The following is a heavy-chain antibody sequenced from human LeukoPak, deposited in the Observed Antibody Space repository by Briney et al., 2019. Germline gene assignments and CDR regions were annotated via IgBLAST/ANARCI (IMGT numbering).Heavy chain of an antibody. CDR1: GFTFDDYA. V-gene: IGHV3-9*01. CDR2: ISWNSGSI. J-gene: IGHJ4*02. Sequence: GGTLRLSCAASGFTFDDYAMHWVRQAPGKGLEWVSGISWNSGSIGYADSVKGRFTISRDNAKNSLYLQMNSLRAEDTALYYCAKDRGGYYDILSFDYWGQGTLVTVSS. D-gene: IGHD3-9*01. CDR3: AKDRGGYYDILSFDY.